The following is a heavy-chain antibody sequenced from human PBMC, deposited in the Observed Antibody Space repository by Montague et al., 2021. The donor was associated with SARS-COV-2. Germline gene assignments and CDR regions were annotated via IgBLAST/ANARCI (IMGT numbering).Heavy chain of an antibody. D-gene: IGHD3-22*01. CDR3: ARPKRYFDSSGSPSAFDF. J-gene: IGHJ3*01. Sequence: SETLSLRCTVSGGSITNNIDYWAWIRQPPGKGLEWIGSIYYTGNTYYNPSLKSRVTISVVTSKNHFTLKLSSVTAAETAVYYCARPKRYFDSSGSPSAFDFWGQGTKVTVPS. CDR2: IYYTGNT. CDR1: GGSITNNIDY. V-gene: IGHV4-39*02.